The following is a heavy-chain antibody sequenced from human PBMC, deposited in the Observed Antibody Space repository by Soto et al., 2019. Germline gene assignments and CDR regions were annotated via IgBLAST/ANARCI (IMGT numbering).Heavy chain of an antibody. J-gene: IGHJ6*02. CDR2: SIHVLGTT. CDR3: ARRRYCGYDCYQKHYFGMDV. CDR1: GDTFSSYI. Sequence: QVQLVQSGAEVKQPGSSVKVSCRSSGDTFSSYIVNWLRQAPGRGLEWVGRSIHVLGTTDYAQNFRGRVTISADRSTNTVYMELSSLRSQDTAVYYCARRRYCGYDCYQKHYFGMDVWGQGTTVTVAS. D-gene: IGHD2-21*02. V-gene: IGHV1-69*08.